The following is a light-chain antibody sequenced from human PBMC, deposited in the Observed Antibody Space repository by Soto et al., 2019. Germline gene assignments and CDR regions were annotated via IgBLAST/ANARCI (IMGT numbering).Light chain of an antibody. Sequence: SYELTQTHSGSVSAGQTARITCSGDALPKQNAYWYQQKPGQAPVLVIYKDIERPSGIPERFSGSSSGTTVTLTISRVQAEDEADYYCQSADNSGIYYVFGTGTKVTVL. CDR2: KDI. V-gene: IGLV3-25*03. J-gene: IGLJ1*01. CDR3: QSADNSGIYYV. CDR1: ALPKQN.